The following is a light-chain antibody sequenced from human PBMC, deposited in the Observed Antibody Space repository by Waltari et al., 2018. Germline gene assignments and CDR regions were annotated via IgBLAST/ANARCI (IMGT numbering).Light chain of an antibody. Sequence: EIVMTQSPATLSVSPGERATLSCRASQSVNLDLVWYQHKPGQAPRLLIYGASNRATGIPARFSGGGSVTEFTLTISGLQSEDSAVYYCQQYNKWPTFGGGTKVEIK. CDR2: GAS. V-gene: IGKV3-15*01. CDR1: QSVNLD. J-gene: IGKJ4*01. CDR3: QQYNKWPT.